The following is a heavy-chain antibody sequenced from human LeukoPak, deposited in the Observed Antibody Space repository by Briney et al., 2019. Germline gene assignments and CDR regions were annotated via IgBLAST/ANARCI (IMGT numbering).Heavy chain of an antibody. CDR1: GGSISGSSYY. D-gene: IGHD2-8*01. Sequence: PSETLSLTCTVSGGSISGSSYYWGWIRQPPGKGLEWTGSIYYSGSTYSDPSLKSRVTMSVDTSKNQFSLKLSSVTAADTAVYYCAAYSKFASENHYNGIDYWGQGTLVTVSS. CDR3: AAYSKFASENHYNGIDY. V-gene: IGHV4-39*07. CDR2: IYYSGST. J-gene: IGHJ4*02.